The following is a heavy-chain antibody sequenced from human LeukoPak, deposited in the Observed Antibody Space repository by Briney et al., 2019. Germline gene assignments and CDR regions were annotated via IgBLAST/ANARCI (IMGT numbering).Heavy chain of an antibody. CDR3: ARFGGNYYYYYYMDV. V-gene: IGHV3-48*01. J-gene: IGHJ6*03. Sequence: GGSLRLSCAASGFTFSSYGMHWVRQAPGKGLEWVSYISSSSSTIYYADSVKGRFTISRDNAKNSLYLQMNSLRAEDTAVYYCARFGGNYYYYYYMDVWGKGTTVTVSS. CDR1: GFTFSSYG. CDR2: ISSSSSTI. D-gene: IGHD3-10*01.